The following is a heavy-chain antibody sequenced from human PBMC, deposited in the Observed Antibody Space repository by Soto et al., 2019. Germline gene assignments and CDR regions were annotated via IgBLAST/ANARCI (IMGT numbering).Heavy chain of an antibody. D-gene: IGHD3-22*01. CDR3: ARDGRLDSSGGNWFDP. Sequence: NPSETLSLTCTVSGGSISSGDYYWSWIRQPPGKGLEWIGYIYYSGSTYYNPSLKSRVTISVDTSKNQFSLKLSSVTAADTAVYYCARDGRLDSSGGNWFDPRGQGTLVTVSS. J-gene: IGHJ5*02. CDR1: GGSISSGDYY. CDR2: IYYSGST. V-gene: IGHV4-30-4*01.